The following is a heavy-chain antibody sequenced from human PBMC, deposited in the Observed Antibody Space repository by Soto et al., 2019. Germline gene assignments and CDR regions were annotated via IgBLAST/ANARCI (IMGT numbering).Heavy chain of an antibody. CDR3: ARDYYDYGDRNWFDP. V-gene: IGHV1-69*12. J-gene: IGHJ5*02. CDR2: IIPIFGTA. CDR1: GGTFSSYA. D-gene: IGHD4-17*01. Sequence: QVQLVQSGAEVKKPGSSVKVSCKASGGTFSSYAISWVRQAPGQGLEWMGGIIPIFGTANYAQKFQGRVTITAEEYTSTAYMEPSSLRSEDTAVYYCARDYYDYGDRNWFDPWGQGTLVTVSS.